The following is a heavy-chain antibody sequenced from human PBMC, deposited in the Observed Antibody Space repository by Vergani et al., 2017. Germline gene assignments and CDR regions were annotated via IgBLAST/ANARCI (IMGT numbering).Heavy chain of an antibody. CDR3: AREHLGGNAGDY. Sequence: QVQLVQSGAEVKKPGSSVKVSCKASGGTFSSYTISWVRQAPGPGLEWMGRIIPILGIANYAQKFQGRVTITADKSTSTAYMELSSLRSEDTAVYYCAREHLGGNAGDYWGQGTLVTVSS. CDR1: GGTFSSYT. V-gene: IGHV1-69*08. D-gene: IGHD4-23*01. J-gene: IGHJ4*02. CDR2: IIPILGIA.